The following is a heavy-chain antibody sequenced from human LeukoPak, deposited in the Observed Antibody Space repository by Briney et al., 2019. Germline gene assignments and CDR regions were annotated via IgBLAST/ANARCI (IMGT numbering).Heavy chain of an antibody. Sequence: SETLSLTCSVSGDSISSFYWNWIRQSPGKGLEWIGNIHYSGNSNYNPSLKSRVTMSIDTSRKQFFLKLTSVTAADTAVYYCARDHPYYYGSGSYRRYNWFDPWGQGTLVTVSS. J-gene: IGHJ5*02. CDR1: GDSISSFY. CDR2: IHYSGNS. CDR3: ARDHPYYYGSGSYRRYNWFDP. D-gene: IGHD3-10*01. V-gene: IGHV4-59*12.